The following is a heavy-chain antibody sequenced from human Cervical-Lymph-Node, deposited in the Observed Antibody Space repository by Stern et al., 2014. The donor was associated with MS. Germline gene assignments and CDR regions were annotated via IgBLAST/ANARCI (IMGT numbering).Heavy chain of an antibody. CDR1: GGTFSSDA. CDR3: ASGTRSSWYFDF. V-gene: IGHV1-69*01. CDR2: IIPIFETA. D-gene: IGHD6-13*01. J-gene: IGHJ4*01. Sequence: QVQLVQSGAEVKKPGSSMKVSCKASGGTFSSDAIGWVRQAPGQGLEWMGGIIPIFETANYAQKFQGRVTITADQSTKTAYLELSSLTSGDTAMYFCASGTRSSWYFDFWGHGTLVTVST.